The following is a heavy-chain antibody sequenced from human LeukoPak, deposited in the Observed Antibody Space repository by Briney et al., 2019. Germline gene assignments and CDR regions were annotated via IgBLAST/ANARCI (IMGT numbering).Heavy chain of an antibody. J-gene: IGHJ5*02. CDR2: IVNVGSDK. Sequence: GGSLRLSCAASGFSFRNYGMHWVRQAPGKGLDWVAFIVNVGSDKYYADSVKGRCTISRDNSKNTLYLQMNSLRAEDTAVYYCATDNNVNPNWFDPWGQGTLVTVSS. CDR3: ATDNNVNPNWFDP. V-gene: IGHV3-30*02. D-gene: IGHD1-14*01. CDR1: GFSFRNYG.